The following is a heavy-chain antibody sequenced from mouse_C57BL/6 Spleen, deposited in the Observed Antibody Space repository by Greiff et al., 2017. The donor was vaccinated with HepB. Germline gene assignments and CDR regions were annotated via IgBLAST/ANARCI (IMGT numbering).Heavy chain of an antibody. CDR1: GYTFTSYW. CDR3: ARWWLLRRDWYFDV. J-gene: IGHJ1*03. V-gene: IGHV1-53*01. D-gene: IGHD2-3*01. CDR2: INPSNGGT. Sequence: QVHVKQPGTELVNPGASVKLSCKASGYTFTSYWMHWVKQRPGQGLEWIGNINPSNGGTNYNEKFKSKATLTVDKSSSTAYMQLSSLTSEDSAVYYCARWWLLRRDWYFDVWGTGTTVTVSS.